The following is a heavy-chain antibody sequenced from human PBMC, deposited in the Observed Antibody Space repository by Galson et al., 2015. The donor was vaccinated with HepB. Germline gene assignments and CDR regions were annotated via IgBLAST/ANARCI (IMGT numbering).Heavy chain of an antibody. CDR3: AREYEDLAVAGLSFYYYYGMDV. Sequence: SLRLSCAASGFTFSSYGVHWVRQAPGQGLEWVAFTRYDGSNKHYADSVKGRFTISRDDSNSTLYLHMNSLRVEDTAVYYCAREYEDLAVAGLSFYYYYGMDVWGQGTTVTVSS. CDR2: TRYDGSNK. V-gene: IGHV3-30*02. CDR1: GFTFSSYG. D-gene: IGHD6-19*01. J-gene: IGHJ6*02.